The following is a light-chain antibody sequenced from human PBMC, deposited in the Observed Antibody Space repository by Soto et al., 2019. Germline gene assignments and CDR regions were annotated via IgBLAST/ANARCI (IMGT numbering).Light chain of an antibody. CDR1: QSVSSY. J-gene: IGKJ2*01. Sequence: EIVLTQSPATLSLSPGERATLSCRASQSVSSYLAWYQQKPGQAPRLLIYDASNRATGIPARFSGSGSGTAFTLTISSLAPEDLAVYYCQQRSNWPPYTFGQGTKLEIK. CDR3: QQRSNWPPYT. CDR2: DAS. V-gene: IGKV3-11*01.